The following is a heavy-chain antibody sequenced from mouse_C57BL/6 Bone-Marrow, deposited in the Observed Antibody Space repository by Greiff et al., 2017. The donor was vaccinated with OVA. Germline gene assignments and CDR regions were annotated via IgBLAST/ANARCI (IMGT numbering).Heavy chain of an antibody. Sequence: QVQLQQSGAELARPGASVKLSCKASGYTFTSYGISWVKQRTGQGLEWIGEIYPRSGNTYYNEKFKGKATLTADKSSSTAYMELRSLTSEDSAVYFCARRAYGYERSYYAMDYWGQGTSVTVSS. V-gene: IGHV1-81*01. CDR1: GYTFTSYG. CDR2: IYPRSGNT. D-gene: IGHD2-2*01. J-gene: IGHJ4*01. CDR3: ARRAYGYERSYYAMDY.